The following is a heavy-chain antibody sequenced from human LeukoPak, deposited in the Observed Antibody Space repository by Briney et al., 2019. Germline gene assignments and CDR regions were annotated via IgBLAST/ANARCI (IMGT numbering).Heavy chain of an antibody. J-gene: IGHJ5*02. CDR2: ISGGGGST. Sequence: GGSLRLSCAASGFTFSSYGMTWVRQAPGKGLEWVSVISGGGGSTYYADSVKGRFTISRDNSKNTLYLQMNSLRAEDTAVYYCAKDDRYYYDSSGYYQTWGQGTLVTVSS. CDR3: AKDDRYYYDSSGYYQT. CDR1: GFTFSSYG. D-gene: IGHD3-22*01. V-gene: IGHV3-23*01.